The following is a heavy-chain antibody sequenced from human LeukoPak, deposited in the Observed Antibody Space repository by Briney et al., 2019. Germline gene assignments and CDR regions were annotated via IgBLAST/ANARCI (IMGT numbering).Heavy chain of an antibody. CDR1: GFTFSTYA. J-gene: IGHJ5*02. V-gene: IGHV3-23*01. CDR3: AKDRMTRVTNRRYNWFDP. D-gene: IGHD4-17*01. Sequence: PGGSLRLSCATSGFTFSTYAMSWVRQAPGKGLEGVSTISGSGGSTDYADSVKGRFTISRDNSKNTLYLQMNSLRAEDTAVYYCAKDRMTRVTNRRYNWFDPWGQGTLVTVSS. CDR2: ISGSGGST.